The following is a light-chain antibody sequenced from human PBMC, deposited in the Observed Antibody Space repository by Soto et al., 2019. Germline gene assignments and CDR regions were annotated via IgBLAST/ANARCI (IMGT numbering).Light chain of an antibody. V-gene: IGKV3-15*01. Sequence: EIVMTQSPATLSVSPGEGATLSCRASQSVSTNLAWYQQKPGQAPRLLIYGASTRATDMPGRFRGSGAGAEFTLTISSLQSEDSAVYYCQQYRGWPRTFGQGTKVEIK. CDR2: GAS. CDR3: QQYRGWPRT. J-gene: IGKJ1*01. CDR1: QSVSTN.